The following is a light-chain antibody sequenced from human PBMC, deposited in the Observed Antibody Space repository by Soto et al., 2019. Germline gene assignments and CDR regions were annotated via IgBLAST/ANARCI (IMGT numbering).Light chain of an antibody. J-gene: IGLJ1*01. CDR3: GTWDSSLSADG. CDR2: DNN. CDR1: SSNSGNNY. V-gene: IGLV1-51*01. Sequence: QSALTQPPSVSAAPGQKGSISRSESSSNSGNNYVSWYQQPPGTATKLLIYDNNKRPSGIPARFSGSKSGTSATLGITGLQTGDEGDYYCGTWDSSLSADGFGTGTKVTVL.